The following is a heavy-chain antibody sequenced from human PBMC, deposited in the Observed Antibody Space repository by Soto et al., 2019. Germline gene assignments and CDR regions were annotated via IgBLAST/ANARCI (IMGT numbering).Heavy chain of an antibody. J-gene: IGHJ6*02. V-gene: IGHV3-33*01. CDR2: IWYDGSNE. CDR1: GFILSNFG. D-gene: IGHD6-19*01. Sequence: XGSLKLSCSASGFILSNFGMHWVRQAPGKGLEWVAVIWYDGSNEYYADSVKGRFTISKDNSKNTLYLQMNSLRAEDTAVYYCARDDIPGRAVATYGMDVWGQGATVTVSS. CDR3: ARDDIPGRAVATYGMDV.